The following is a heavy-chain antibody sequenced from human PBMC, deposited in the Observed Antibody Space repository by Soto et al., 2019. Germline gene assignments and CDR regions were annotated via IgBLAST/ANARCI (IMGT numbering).Heavy chain of an antibody. J-gene: IGHJ4*02. CDR1: GFTFSTYS. CDR3: ARRDCSGGSCYHGY. D-gene: IGHD2-15*01. CDR2: ISSSSSTI. Sequence: GGSLRLSCAASGFTFSTYSMNWVRQAPGKGLEWVSYISSSSSTIYYADSVKGRFTISRDNAKNSLYLEMNSLRDEDTAVYYCARRDCSGGSCYHGYWGQGTLVTVSS. V-gene: IGHV3-48*02.